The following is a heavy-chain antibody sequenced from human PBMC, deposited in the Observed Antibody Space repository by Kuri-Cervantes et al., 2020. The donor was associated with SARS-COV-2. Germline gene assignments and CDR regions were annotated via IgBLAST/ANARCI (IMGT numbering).Heavy chain of an antibody. CDR2: INHSGST. CDR3: ARDLGHCSNDGCTRNWFDP. J-gene: IGHJ5*02. D-gene: IGHD2-8*01. CDR1: GGSFSGYY. V-gene: IGHV4-34*01. Sequence: SETLSLTCAVYGGSFSGYYWSWIRQPPGKGLEWIGEINHSGSTNYNPSLKSRVTISVDTSKNQFSLKLSSVTAADTAVYYCARDLGHCSNDGCTRNWFDPWGQGTLVTVSS.